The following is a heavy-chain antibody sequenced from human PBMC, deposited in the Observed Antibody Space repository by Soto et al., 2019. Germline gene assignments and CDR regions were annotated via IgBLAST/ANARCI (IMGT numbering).Heavy chain of an antibody. V-gene: IGHV1-18*01. CDR3: AGVLYYDSSRSYDFDY. CDR2: ISAYDGQT. CDR1: GDGFSNYG. Sequence: ASVKVSCKASGDGFSNYGFSWVRQAPGQGLEWMGWISAYDGQTNYTKKFQGRVTMTTDTSSSTAYMELRSLRSDDTAVYYCAGVLYYDSSRSYDFDYWGPGTLVTLSS. J-gene: IGHJ4*02. D-gene: IGHD3-22*01.